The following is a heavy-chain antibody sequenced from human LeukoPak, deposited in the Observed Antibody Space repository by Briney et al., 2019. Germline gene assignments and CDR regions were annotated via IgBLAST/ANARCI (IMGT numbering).Heavy chain of an antibody. CDR1: GYSFTNYG. Sequence: HGESLKISCKSSGYSFTNYGISWVRQMPGKGLEWMGRIGPSDSYSNYGPSFQGHVTISADRSISTAYLQWRSLKASDTAMYYCARQLDCYDKRDYWGQGTLVTVAS. CDR3: ARQLDCYDKRDY. D-gene: IGHD2-21*01. CDR2: IGPSDSYS. V-gene: IGHV5-10-1*01. J-gene: IGHJ4*02.